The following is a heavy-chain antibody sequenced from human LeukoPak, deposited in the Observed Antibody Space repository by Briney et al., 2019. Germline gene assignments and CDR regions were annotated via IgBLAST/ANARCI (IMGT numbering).Heavy chain of an antibody. J-gene: IGHJ4*02. CDR3: AREYYDFWSGYYLFGY. D-gene: IGHD3-3*01. V-gene: IGHV1-2*02. Sequence: ASVKVSCKASGYTFTGYYMHLVRQAPGQGLEWMGWINPNSGGTNYAQKFQGRVTMTRDTSISTAHMELSRLRSDDTAVYYCAREYYDFWSGYYLFGYWGQGTLVTVSS. CDR2: INPNSGGT. CDR1: GYTFTGYY.